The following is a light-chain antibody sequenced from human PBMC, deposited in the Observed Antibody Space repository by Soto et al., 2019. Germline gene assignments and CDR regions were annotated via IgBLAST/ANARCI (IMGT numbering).Light chain of an antibody. J-gene: IGLJ2*01. CDR3: CSYAGSSTVV. CDR1: SSDVWSYNL. CDR2: EGS. Sequence: QSALTQPASVSGSPGQSITISCTGTSSDVWSYNLVSWYQQHPGKAPKLIIYEGSKRPSGVSNRFSGSKSGNTASLTISGLQAEDEADYYCCSYAGSSTVVFGGGTQLTVL. V-gene: IGLV2-23*01.